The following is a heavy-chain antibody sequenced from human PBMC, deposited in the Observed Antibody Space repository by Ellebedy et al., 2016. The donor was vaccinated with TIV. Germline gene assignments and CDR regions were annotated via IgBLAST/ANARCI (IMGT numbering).Heavy chain of an antibody. Sequence: GESLKISCTASGFTFSHYNMNWVRQSPGKGLEWVSSIRSTGSDKYYAESVKGRFTISRDNAQDTLFLQMNSLRAEDTAVYFCSRGWSTPDSWGQGTLVIVSS. V-gene: IGHV3-21*06. CDR3: SRGWSTPDS. CDR1: GFTFSHYN. CDR2: IRSTGSDK. J-gene: IGHJ4*02. D-gene: IGHD2-15*01.